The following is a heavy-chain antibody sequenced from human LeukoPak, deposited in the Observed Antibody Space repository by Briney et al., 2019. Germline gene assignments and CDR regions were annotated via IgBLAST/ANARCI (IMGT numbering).Heavy chain of an antibody. D-gene: IGHD2-2*01. CDR1: GGSFSGYY. V-gene: IGHV4-34*01. Sequence: SETLSLTCAVYGGSFSGYYWSWIRQPPGKGLEWIGEINHSGSTNYNPSLKSRVTISVDTSKNQFSLKLSSVTAADTAVYYCARSLPYCSSTSCYSPPDYWGQGTLATVSS. CDR3: ARSLPYCSSTSCYSPPDY. J-gene: IGHJ4*02. CDR2: INHSGST.